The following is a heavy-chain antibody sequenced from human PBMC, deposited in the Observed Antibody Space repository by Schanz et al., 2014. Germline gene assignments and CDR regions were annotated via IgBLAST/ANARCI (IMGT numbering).Heavy chain of an antibody. CDR1: GFTFSSYA. Sequence: VQVVQSGGGLVKPGGSLRLSCAASGFTFSSYAMSWVRQAPGKGLEWVSAISGGGGTTYYADSVKGRFTISRDNSKNSLYLQMNSLRAEDTAVYYCARIGGSVFDYWAQGTLVTVSS. D-gene: IGHD3-10*01. V-gene: IGHV3-23*04. J-gene: IGHJ4*02. CDR2: ISGGGGTT. CDR3: ARIGGSVFDY.